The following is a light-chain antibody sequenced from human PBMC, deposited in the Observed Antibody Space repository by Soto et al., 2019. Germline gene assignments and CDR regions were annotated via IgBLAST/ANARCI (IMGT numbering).Light chain of an antibody. CDR3: QSYDSGVTGSV. V-gene: IGLV1-40*01. J-gene: IGLJ1*01. CDR2: HNN. Sequence: QSVLTQPPSVSGAPGQRVTISCTGSSSNIGADFDVHWYQHLPGTAPKLLISHNNNRPSGVPDRFSGSRSGSSGSLAISGLQPEDEADYYCQSYDSGVTGSVFGTGTKLTVL. CDR1: SSNIGADFD.